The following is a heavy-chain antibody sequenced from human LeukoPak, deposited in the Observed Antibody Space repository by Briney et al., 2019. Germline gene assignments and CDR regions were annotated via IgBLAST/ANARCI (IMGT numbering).Heavy chain of an antibody. J-gene: IGHJ4*02. V-gene: IGHV6-1*01. CDR1: GDSVSSGSGG. D-gene: IGHD1-26*01. CDR3: ASSIIVGASLGY. Sequence: SQTLSLTCDISGDSVSSGSGGRNWIRQPPSRGLEWLGRTYYRSKWYNDYAVSVKSRITINPDTSKNQFSLQLNSVTPEDTAVYYCASSIIVGASLGYWGQGTLVTVSS. CDR2: TYYRSKWYN.